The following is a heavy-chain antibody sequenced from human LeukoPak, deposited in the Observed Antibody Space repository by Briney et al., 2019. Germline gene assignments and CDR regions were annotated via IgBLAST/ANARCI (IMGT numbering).Heavy chain of an antibody. J-gene: IGHJ4*02. D-gene: IGHD3-22*01. CDR1: GYSISSGYY. CDR2: IYHSGST. Sequence: KPSETLSLTCTVSGYSISSGYYWGWIRQPPGKRLEWIGSIYHSGSTYYNPSLKSRVTISVDTSKNQFSLKLSSVTAADTAVYYCARDSAYYDSSGVDYWGQGTLVTVSS. V-gene: IGHV4-38-2*02. CDR3: ARDSAYYDSSGVDY.